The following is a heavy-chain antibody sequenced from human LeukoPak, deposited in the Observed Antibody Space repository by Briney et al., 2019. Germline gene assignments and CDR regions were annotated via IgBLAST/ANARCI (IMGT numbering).Heavy chain of an antibody. Sequence: QSGGSLRLSCTPSGFTFDDYAMHWVRQAPSKGLEWVALISYDGGNIYYADSVKGRFTISRDNSQNTLYLQMNSLRAEDTAVYYCARDPPFRTGWSQNFFDYWGPGTLVTVSS. CDR2: ISYDGGNI. D-gene: IGHD6-19*01. V-gene: IGHV3-30*01. J-gene: IGHJ4*02. CDR1: GFTFDDYA. CDR3: ARDPPFRTGWSQNFFDY.